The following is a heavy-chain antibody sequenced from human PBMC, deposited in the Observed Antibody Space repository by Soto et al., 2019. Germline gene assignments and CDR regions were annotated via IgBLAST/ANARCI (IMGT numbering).Heavy chain of an antibody. CDR1: GGSVSSGGSY. CDR2: ISYTGTT. J-gene: IGHJ6*02. Sequence: SETLSLTCTVSGGSVSSGGSYWSWIRQPPGKGLEWIGYISYTGTTNYNPSLKSRVTISVDTSKNHFSLKLSSVTAADTAVYYCARLHVMETPNYYCYYGMDVWGQGITVTVSS. V-gene: IGHV4-61*08. D-gene: IGHD2-8*01. CDR3: ARLHVMETPNYYCYYGMDV.